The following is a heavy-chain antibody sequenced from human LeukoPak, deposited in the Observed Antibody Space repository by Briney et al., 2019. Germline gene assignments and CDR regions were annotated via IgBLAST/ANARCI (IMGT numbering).Heavy chain of an antibody. CDR2: SYYSGIT. CDR1: GRSISSSY. Sequence: SETLSLTCSVSGRSISSSYWSWIRQPPGKGLQWIGYSYYSGITNYNPSLKSRVTISVDTSKNQFSLKLSSVTAADTAVYYCAWRDYSCSLPYAFDIWGQGTMVSVSS. V-gene: IGHV4-59*08. D-gene: IGHD4-11*01. CDR3: AWRDYSCSLPYAFDI. J-gene: IGHJ3*02.